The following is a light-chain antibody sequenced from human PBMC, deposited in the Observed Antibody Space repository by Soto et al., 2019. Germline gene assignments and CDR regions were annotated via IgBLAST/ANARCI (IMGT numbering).Light chain of an antibody. CDR2: DAS. V-gene: IGKV1-33*01. CDR3: QHYDNLPFT. Sequence: DIQMTQSQSSLSASVGDRVTITCQASQDISNYLNWYQQKPGKAPKLLIYDASNLETGVPSRFSGSGSGTDFTFTISSLQPEDVATYYCQHYDNLPFTFGPGTKVDIK. J-gene: IGKJ3*01. CDR1: QDISNY.